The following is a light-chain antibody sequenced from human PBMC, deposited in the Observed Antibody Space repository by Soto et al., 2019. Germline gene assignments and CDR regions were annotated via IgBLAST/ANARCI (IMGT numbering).Light chain of an antibody. V-gene: IGKV1-5*01. CDR3: QQYDSVLGT. J-gene: IGKJ1*01. Sequence: DIQMTQAPSTRSASVWYSVTITCLASQSISHWLAWYQQKPGKAPKFLIYDASSLESGVPSRFSGSGSGTEFTLTISSLQPDDFATYYCQQYDSVLGTFGPGTKVDIK. CDR2: DAS. CDR1: QSISHW.